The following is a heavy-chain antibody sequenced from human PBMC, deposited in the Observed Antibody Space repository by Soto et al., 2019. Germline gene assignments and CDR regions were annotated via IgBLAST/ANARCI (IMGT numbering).Heavy chain of an antibody. V-gene: IGHV3-23*01. CDR2: ISGSGGST. D-gene: IGHD1-26*01. J-gene: IGHJ5*02. CDR3: AKDVDIVVGATNWFDP. CDR1: GFTFSSYS. Sequence: GGSLRLSCAASGFTFSSYSMNWVRQAPGKGLEWVSSISGSGGSTYYADSVKGRFTISRDNSKNTLYLQMNSLRAEDTAVYYCAKDVDIVVGATNWFDPWGQGTLVTVSS.